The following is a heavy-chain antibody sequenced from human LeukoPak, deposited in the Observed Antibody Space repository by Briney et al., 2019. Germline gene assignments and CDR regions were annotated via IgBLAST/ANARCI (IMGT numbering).Heavy chain of an antibody. CDR3: ARVSGYSSSWYVSSIDY. J-gene: IGHJ4*02. D-gene: IGHD6-13*01. V-gene: IGHV4-38-2*02. Sequence: SETLSLTCTVSGYSISSGYYWAWIRPPPGKGLEWIGSIYHSGSTYYNPSLKSRVTISVDTSKNQFSLKLSSVTAADTAVYYCARVSGYSSSWYVSSIDYWGQGTLVTVSS. CDR1: GYSISSGYY. CDR2: IYHSGST.